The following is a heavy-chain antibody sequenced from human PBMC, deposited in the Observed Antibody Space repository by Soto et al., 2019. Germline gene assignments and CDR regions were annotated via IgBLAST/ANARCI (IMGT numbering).Heavy chain of an antibody. J-gene: IGHJ5*02. D-gene: IGHD3-22*01. Sequence: XSVKVSCNASGYTFTSYGISWVRQAPGQGLEWMGWISAYNGNTNYAQKLQGRVAMTTDTSTSTAYMELRSLRSDDTAVYYCARAYTHYYDSSGYYWFDPWGQGTLVTVSS. CDR3: ARAYTHYYDSSGYYWFDP. V-gene: IGHV1-18*04. CDR1: GYTFTSYG. CDR2: ISAYNGNT.